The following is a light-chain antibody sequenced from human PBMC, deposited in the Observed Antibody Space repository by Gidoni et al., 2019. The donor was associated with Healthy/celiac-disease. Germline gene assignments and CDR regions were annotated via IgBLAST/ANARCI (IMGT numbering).Light chain of an antibody. CDR2: DVS. CDR1: SSDVGGYNY. V-gene: IGLV2-14*01. J-gene: IGLJ3*02. Sequence: SALTQPASASGSPGQSITISCTGPSSDVGGYNYVSWYQQHPGKAPKLMIYDVSNRPSGVSNRFSGSKSGNTASLTISGLQAEDEADYYCSSYTSSSTLVFGGGTKLTVL. CDR3: SSYTSSSTLV.